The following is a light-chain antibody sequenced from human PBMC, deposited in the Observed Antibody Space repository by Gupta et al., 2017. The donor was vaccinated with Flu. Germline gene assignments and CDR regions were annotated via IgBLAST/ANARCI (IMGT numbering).Light chain of an antibody. CDR2: DVN. Sequence: CTGTISCVGGYEYVSWHQQHTDKAPKLMIYDVNKRSSGVPDRFSGSKCANTATVTTAGLQAEDAADYYWCADADTDNPYVFGTGTKVTVL. V-gene: IGLV2-11*01. CDR3: CADADTDNPYV. J-gene: IGLJ1*01. CDR1: ISCVGGYEY.